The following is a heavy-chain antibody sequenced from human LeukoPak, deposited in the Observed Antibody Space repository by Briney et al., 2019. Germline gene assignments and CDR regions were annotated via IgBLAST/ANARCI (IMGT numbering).Heavy chain of an antibody. Sequence: SETLSLTCAVSGGSLSSSNWWSWVRQPPGKGLEWIGEIYHSGSTNYNPSLKSRVTISVDKSKNQFSLKLSSVTAADTAVYYCARDLYIVVVPAGYWYFDLWGRGTLVTVSS. V-gene: IGHV4-4*02. CDR2: IYHSGST. CDR3: ARDLYIVVVPAGYWYFDL. D-gene: IGHD2-2*01. CDR1: GGSLSSSNW. J-gene: IGHJ2*01.